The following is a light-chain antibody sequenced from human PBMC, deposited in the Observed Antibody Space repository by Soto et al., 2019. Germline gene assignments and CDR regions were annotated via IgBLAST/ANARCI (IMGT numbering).Light chain of an antibody. V-gene: IGKV1-39*01. Sequence: DIQVTQSPSTLSASVGDRVTITCRASQSISSYLNWYRQKPGKAPKLLIYAASTLQSGVPSRFSGSGSGTDFTLTISCLQSEDFATYYCQQYYSYPLTFGGGTKVDIK. CDR2: AAS. CDR3: QQYYSYPLT. CDR1: QSISSY. J-gene: IGKJ4*01.